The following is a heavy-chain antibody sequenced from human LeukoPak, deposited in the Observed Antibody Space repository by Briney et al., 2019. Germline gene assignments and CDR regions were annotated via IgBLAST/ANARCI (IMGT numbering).Heavy chain of an antibody. J-gene: IGHJ4*02. CDR2: SYYSGSN. CDR1: GCSISSSSYY. CDR3: ARLRLNYDYVWGTKYFFDY. V-gene: IGHV4-39*01. D-gene: IGHD3-16*01. Sequence: AETLSLTCTVSGCSISSSSYYWGWNRQPPGKGLEWIGSSYYSGSNYYNPSLNSRVTISVDTSKNQFSLRLSSVTAADTAVYYCARLRLNYDYVWGTKYFFDYWGQGTLVTVSS.